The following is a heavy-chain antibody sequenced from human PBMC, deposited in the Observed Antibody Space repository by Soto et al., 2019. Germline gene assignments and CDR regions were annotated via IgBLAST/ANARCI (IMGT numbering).Heavy chain of an antibody. V-gene: IGHV3-64*01. Sequence: EVQVVESGGGLVQPGGSLRLSCAASGFTFRSYAMHWVRQAPGKGLEYVSTISRNGGSTYYANSVKGRLTISRDNSKNTLYLQMGSLRAEDMAVYDCAREGGSYYFDYWGQGTLVTVSS. CDR3: AREGGSYYFDY. D-gene: IGHD1-26*01. CDR2: ISRNGGST. J-gene: IGHJ4*02. CDR1: GFTFRSYA.